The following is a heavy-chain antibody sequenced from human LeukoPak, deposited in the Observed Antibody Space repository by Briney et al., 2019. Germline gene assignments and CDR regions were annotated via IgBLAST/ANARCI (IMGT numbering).Heavy chain of an antibody. CDR3: ARFDSSSSLDY. CDR1: GGSVSSGSYY. CDR2: IYYSGST. Sequence: PSETLSLTCTVSGGSVSSGSYYWSWIRQPPGKGLEWIGYIYYSGSTNYNPSLKSRVTISVDTSKNRFSLKLSPVTAADTAVYYCARFDSSSSLDYWGQGTLVTVSS. V-gene: IGHV4-61*01. J-gene: IGHJ4*02. D-gene: IGHD6-6*01.